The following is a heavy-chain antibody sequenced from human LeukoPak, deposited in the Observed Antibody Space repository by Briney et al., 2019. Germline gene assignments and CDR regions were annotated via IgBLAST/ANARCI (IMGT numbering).Heavy chain of an antibody. CDR3: ARVFGGGRGGWFDP. J-gene: IGHJ5*02. V-gene: IGHV4-59*01. CDR1: GGSITGYY. Sequence: ASETLSLTCTVSGGSITGYYWTWIRQPPGKGLEWIGYIYYSGSSNYNPSLKSRVTISIHTSKNQFSLNLSSVTAADTAVYYCARVFGGGRGGWFDPRGQGTLVAVSS. CDR2: IYYSGSS. D-gene: IGHD3-16*01.